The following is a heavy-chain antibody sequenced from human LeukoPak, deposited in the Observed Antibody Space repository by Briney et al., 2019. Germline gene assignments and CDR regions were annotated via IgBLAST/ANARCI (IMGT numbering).Heavy chain of an antibody. CDR3: ARFSSGWSFDY. Sequence: GASVKVSCNASGYTFTGYYMHWVRQAPGQGLEWMGWINPNSGGTNYALKFQGRVTMTRDTSISTAYMELSRLRSDDTAVYYCARFSSGWSFDYWGQGTLVTVSS. V-gene: IGHV1-2*02. D-gene: IGHD6-19*01. CDR1: GYTFTGYY. CDR2: INPNSGGT. J-gene: IGHJ4*02.